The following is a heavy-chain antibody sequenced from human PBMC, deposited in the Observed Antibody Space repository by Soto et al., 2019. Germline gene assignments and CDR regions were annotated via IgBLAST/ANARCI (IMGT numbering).Heavy chain of an antibody. D-gene: IGHD2-8*01. CDR3: ARIGCCTNGVCYPDYYGLHV. V-gene: IGHV3-11*01. CDR2: IGDSSSI. Sequence: GGSLRLSCAASGFTFSGYYMSWIRQAPGKGLEWVSYIGDSSSIYHADSVKGRFTISRDNAKNSLYLQMNSPRAEDTAVYYCARIGCCTNGVCYPDYYGLHVWGQGTTVTVSS. CDR1: GFTFSGYY. J-gene: IGHJ6*02.